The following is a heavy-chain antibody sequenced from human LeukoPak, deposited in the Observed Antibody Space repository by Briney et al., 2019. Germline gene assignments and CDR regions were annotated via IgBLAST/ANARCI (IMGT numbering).Heavy chain of an antibody. CDR3: AKNHKGPLTAAGRPTDY. Sequence: GGSLRLSCAASGFTFSSYGMHWVRQAPGKGLEWVAFIRYDGSNKYYADSVKGRFTISRDNSKNTLYLQMNSLRAEDTAVYYCAKNHKGPLTAAGRPTDYWGQGTLVTVSS. CDR2: IRYDGSNK. CDR1: GFTFSSYG. J-gene: IGHJ4*02. V-gene: IGHV3-30*02. D-gene: IGHD6-13*01.